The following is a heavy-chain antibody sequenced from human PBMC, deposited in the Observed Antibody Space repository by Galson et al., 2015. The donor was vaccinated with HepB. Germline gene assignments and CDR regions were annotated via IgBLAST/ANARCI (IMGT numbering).Heavy chain of an antibody. CDR1: GFTFSSYA. CDR2: ISGSGGST. V-gene: IGHV3-23*01. J-gene: IGHJ3*02. D-gene: IGHD6-13*01. CDR3: AKEGVAAAGTFKSAFDI. Sequence: SLRLSCAASGFTFSSYAMSWVRQAPGKGLEWVSAISGSGGSTYYADSVKGRFTISRDNSKNTLYLQMNSLRAEDTAVYYCAKEGVAAAGTFKSAFDIWGQGTMVTVSS.